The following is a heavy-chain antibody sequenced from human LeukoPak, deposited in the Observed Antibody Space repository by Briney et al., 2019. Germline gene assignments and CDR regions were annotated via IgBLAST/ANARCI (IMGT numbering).Heavy chain of an antibody. CDR2: ISSSSSYI. Sequence: SGGSLRLSCAASGFTFSSYSMNWVRQAPGKGLEWVSSISSSSSYIYYADSVKGRFTISRDNAKNSLYLQMNSLRAEDTAVYYCARDSKYDDFWSGYYTGIRFSEADYWGQGTLVTVSS. J-gene: IGHJ4*02. D-gene: IGHD3-3*01. CDR1: GFTFSSYS. CDR3: ARDSKYDDFWSGYYTGIRFSEADY. V-gene: IGHV3-21*01.